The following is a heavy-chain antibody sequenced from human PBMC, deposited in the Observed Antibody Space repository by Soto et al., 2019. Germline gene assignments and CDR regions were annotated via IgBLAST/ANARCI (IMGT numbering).Heavy chain of an antibody. CDR3: ANDHLPLRWLVHDFDY. CDR2: ISGSGGST. V-gene: IGHV3-23*01. D-gene: IGHD6-19*01. Sequence: EVQLLESGGGLVQPGGSLRLSCAASGFTFSSYAMSWVRQAPGKGLEWVSAISGSGGSTYYADSVKGRFTISRDNSKNTLYLQMNSLRAEDTAVYYCANDHLPLRWLVHDFDYWGQGTLVTVSS. J-gene: IGHJ4*02. CDR1: GFTFSSYA.